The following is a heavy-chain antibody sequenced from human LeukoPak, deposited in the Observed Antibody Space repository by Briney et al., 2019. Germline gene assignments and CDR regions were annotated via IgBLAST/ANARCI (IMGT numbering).Heavy chain of an antibody. CDR1: GVSLRCHH. D-gene: IGHD3-10*01. CDR3: ARGRRGTMVRGVNYDYGMDV. CDR2: LNHSGSN. V-gene: IGHV4-34*01. Sequence: SETLSLTCSVYGVSLRCHHWICIPQPPGKGLEWIGELNHSGSNNYNPSLKSGVTISVDTSKNQYSLRLNSVTAADTAVYSCARGRRGTMVRGVNYDYGMDVWGQGTTVSVSS. J-gene: IGHJ6*02.